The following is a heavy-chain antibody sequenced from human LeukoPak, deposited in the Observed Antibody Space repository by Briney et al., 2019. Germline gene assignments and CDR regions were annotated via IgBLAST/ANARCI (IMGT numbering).Heavy chain of an antibody. CDR2: ISAYDGNT. CDR3: ARAGPKDYYYYYYYMDV. V-gene: IGHV1-18*01. J-gene: IGHJ6*03. Sequence: ASVKVSCKAFGYSFTKFGISWVRQAPGQGLEWMGWISAYDGNTKYAQNLQGRVTMTADTSTTTAYMELRSLRSDDTAVYYCARAGPKDYYYYYYYMDVWGKGTTVTVSS. D-gene: IGHD2-15*01. CDR1: GYSFTKFG.